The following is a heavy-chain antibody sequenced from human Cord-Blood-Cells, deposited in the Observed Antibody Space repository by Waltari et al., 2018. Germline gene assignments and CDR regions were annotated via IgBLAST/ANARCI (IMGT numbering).Heavy chain of an antibody. D-gene: IGHD2-8*02. CDR2: ITDDGRNK. J-gene: IGHJ4*02. CDR1: GFTFSSYA. V-gene: IGHV3-30*04. Sequence: QVQLVESGGGVVQPGRSLRLSCAASGFTFSSYAMHWVRQAPGKGWGWGAVITDDGRNKYYADTVKCGFTIYRENSENALYLQRSSLGAEDTAVYYCASGDRVLGHYFDYWGQGTLVTVSS. CDR3: ASGDRVLGHYFDY.